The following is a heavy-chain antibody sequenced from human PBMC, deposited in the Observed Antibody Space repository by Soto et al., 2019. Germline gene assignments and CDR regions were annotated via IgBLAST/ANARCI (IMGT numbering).Heavy chain of an antibody. V-gene: IGHV4-34*01. CDR1: GGSFSGYY. J-gene: IGHJ4*02. CDR2: INHSGST. D-gene: IGHD1-1*01. Sequence: PSETLSLTCAVYGGSFSGYYWSWIRQPPGKGLEWIGEINHSGSTNYNPSLKSRVNISVDTSKNQFSLKLSSVTAADTAVYYCARGTKLERNPLYYFDYWGQGTLVTVSS. CDR3: ARGTKLERNPLYYFDY.